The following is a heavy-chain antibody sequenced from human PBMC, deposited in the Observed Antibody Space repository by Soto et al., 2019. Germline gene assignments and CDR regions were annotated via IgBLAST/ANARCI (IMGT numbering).Heavy chain of an antibody. CDR1: GYSFANYW. D-gene: IGHD5-18*01. CDR3: ARPGATTDTVVYDF. CDR2: IYPGDSET. Sequence: GESLKISCKASGYSFANYWIGWVCQKPGKGLGWMGVIYPGDSETTYSPSFEGQVIISVDRSRGTAFLEWSSLKASDTAMYYCARPGATTDTVVYDFWGQGTQVTVSS. J-gene: IGHJ4*02. V-gene: IGHV5-51*01.